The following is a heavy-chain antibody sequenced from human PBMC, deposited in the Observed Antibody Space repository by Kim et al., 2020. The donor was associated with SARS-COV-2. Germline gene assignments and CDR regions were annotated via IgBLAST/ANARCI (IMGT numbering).Heavy chain of an antibody. Sequence: ASVKVSCKASGYTFTSYGISWVRQAPGQGLEWMGWISAYNGNTNYAQKLQGRVTMTTDTSTSTAYMELRSLRSDDTAVYYCAREHSVYDSSGFDPWGQGTLVTVSS. CDR2: ISAYNGNT. CDR1: GYTFTSYG. CDR3: AREHSVYDSSGFDP. V-gene: IGHV1-18*04. D-gene: IGHD3-22*01. J-gene: IGHJ5*02.